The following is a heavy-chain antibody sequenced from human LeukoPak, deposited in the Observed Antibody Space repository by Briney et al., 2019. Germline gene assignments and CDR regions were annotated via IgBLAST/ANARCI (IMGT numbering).Heavy chain of an antibody. CDR1: GFSFISYG. CDR2: ISDDGRNK. V-gene: IGHV3-30*18. Sequence: GGSLRLSCAASGFSFISYGMHWVRQAPGKGLEWVGVISDDGRNKNYADSVKGRFTISRDNSKDTLYLQMNSLRAEDTAVYYCTKDPNGDYVGAFEPWGQGTLVTVSS. CDR3: TKDPNGDYVGAFEP. D-gene: IGHD4-17*01. J-gene: IGHJ5*02.